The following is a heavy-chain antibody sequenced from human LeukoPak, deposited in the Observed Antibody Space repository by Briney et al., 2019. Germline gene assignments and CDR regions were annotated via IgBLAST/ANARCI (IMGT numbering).Heavy chain of an antibody. D-gene: IGHD2-2*02. CDR1: GGTFSGYY. Sequence: PSGTLSLTCAVYGGTFSGYYWTWLRQPPGKGLEWIGEINHSGSANYNPSLKSRVTMSVDTSKNQFALRLNSVTAADTAVYYCARGTYTRDGPYYWGQGALVTVSS. CDR2: INHSGSA. CDR3: ARGTYTRDGPYY. J-gene: IGHJ4*02. V-gene: IGHV4-34*01.